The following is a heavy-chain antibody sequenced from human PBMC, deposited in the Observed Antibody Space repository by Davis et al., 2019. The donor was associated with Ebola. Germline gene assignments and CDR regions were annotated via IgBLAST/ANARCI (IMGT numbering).Heavy chain of an antibody. J-gene: IGHJ5*02. V-gene: IGHV1-69*13. CDR3: ARGDYQGSGSYGA. Sequence: SVKVSCKASGGTVSTYSINWVRQAPGQGLEWVGGIIPFFRTVNYAQRFQGRVTITADESTSTAYMELSSLRSEDTAVYYCARGDYQGSGSYGAWGQGTLVTVSS. CDR2: IIPFFRTV. CDR1: GGTVSTYS. D-gene: IGHD3-10*01.